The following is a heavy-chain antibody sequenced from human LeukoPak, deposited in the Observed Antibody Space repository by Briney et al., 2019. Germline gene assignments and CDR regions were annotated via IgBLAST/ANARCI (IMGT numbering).Heavy chain of an antibody. D-gene: IGHD4-23*01. Sequence: PSETLSLTCTVSGGSTRSYYWSWIRQPPGKGLEWIGYIYYSGSTNYNPSLKSRVTISVDTSKNQFSLKLSSVTAADTAIYYCARAFGYGGIATLNDVFDIWGQGTMVTVSS. J-gene: IGHJ3*02. CDR3: ARAFGYGGIATLNDVFDI. CDR1: GGSTRSYY. CDR2: IYYSGST. V-gene: IGHV4-59*01.